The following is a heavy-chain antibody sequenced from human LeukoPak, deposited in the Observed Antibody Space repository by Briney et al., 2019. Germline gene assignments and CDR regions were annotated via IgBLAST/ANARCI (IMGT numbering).Heavy chain of an antibody. J-gene: IGHJ4*02. V-gene: IGHV4-38-2*02. CDR1: GYSISSGYY. CDR2: IYHSGST. CDR3: ARGFMGANFDY. Sequence: SETLSLTCTVSGYSISSGYYWGWIRQPPGKGLEWIGSIYHSGSTYYNPSLKSRVTISVDTSKNQFSLKLSSVTAADTAVYYCARGFMGANFDYWGQGTLVTVSS. D-gene: IGHD3-16*01.